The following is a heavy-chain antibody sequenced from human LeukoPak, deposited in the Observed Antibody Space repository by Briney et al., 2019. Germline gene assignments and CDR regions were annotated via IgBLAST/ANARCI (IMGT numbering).Heavy chain of an antibody. V-gene: IGHV4-39*01. Sequence: PPETLSLTCTVSGGSISSSSYYWGWIRQPPGKGLEWIGSIYYSGSTYYNPSLKSRVTISVDTSKNQFALKLSSVTAADTAVYYCARHTYYCDSSGYVTNYYFDYWGQGTLVTVSS. J-gene: IGHJ4*02. CDR2: IYYSGST. D-gene: IGHD3-22*01. CDR1: GGSISSSSYY. CDR3: ARHTYYCDSSGYVTNYYFDY.